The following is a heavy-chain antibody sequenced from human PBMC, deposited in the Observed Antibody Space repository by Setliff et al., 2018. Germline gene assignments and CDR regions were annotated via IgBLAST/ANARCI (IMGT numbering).Heavy chain of an antibody. Sequence: PSETLSLTCSVSGGSIRGSSYFWGWIRQPPGEGLEWIGNINDSGSTYYNPSLKSRVTISVDRSKNQVFLRMTSVTAADTAVYYCARHKSNGSGSYPSLYMDVWGKGIMVTV. D-gene: IGHD3-10*01. CDR2: INDSGST. CDR3: ARHKSNGSGSYPSLYMDV. CDR1: GGSIRGSSYF. J-gene: IGHJ6*03. V-gene: IGHV4-39*01.